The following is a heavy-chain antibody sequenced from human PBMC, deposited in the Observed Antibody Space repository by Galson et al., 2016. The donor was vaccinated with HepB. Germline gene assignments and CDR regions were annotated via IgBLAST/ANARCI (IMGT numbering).Heavy chain of an antibody. J-gene: IGHJ3*02. CDR1: GFTFTNHA. D-gene: IGHD6-19*01. V-gene: IGHV3-23*01. CDR3: AKARGWYFPDALDI. CDR2: ISGNGGTT. Sequence: SLRLSCAATGFTFTNHAMGWVRQAPGKGLEWVSVISGNGGTTHYADYVKGRFTISRDSSKNPLYLQMNSLRAEDTALYFCAKARGWYFPDALDIWGQGTMVTVSS.